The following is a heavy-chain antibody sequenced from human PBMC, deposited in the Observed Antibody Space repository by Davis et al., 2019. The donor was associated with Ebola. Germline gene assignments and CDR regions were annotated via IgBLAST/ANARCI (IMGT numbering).Heavy chain of an antibody. CDR1: GFSLSNAQMG. J-gene: IGHJ6*03. V-gene: IGHV2-26*01. D-gene: IGHD3-3*01. CDR3: ARTPGTPISGVVLIEGLMDV. CDR2: MFSTDEK. Sequence: SGPTLVKPSETLTLTCTVSGFSLSNAQMGVSWIRQPPGRALEWLAHMFSTDEKSYSPSLRSRLTISKDASKSQVVLTMTNMAPVDTATYYCARTPGTPISGVVLIEGLMDVWGEGTTVTVSS.